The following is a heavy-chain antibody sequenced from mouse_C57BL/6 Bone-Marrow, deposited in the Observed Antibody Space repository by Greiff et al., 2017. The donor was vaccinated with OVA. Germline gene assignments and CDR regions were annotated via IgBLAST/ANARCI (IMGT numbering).Heavy chain of an antibody. CDR3: ARHRGYYYGSSWYFDV. D-gene: IGHD1-1*01. CDR1: GFTFSSYG. CDR2: ISSGGSYT. V-gene: IGHV5-6*01. J-gene: IGHJ1*03. Sequence: EVHLVESGGDLVKPGGSLKLSCAASGFTFSSYGMSWVRQTPDKRLEWVATISSGGSYTYYPDSVKGRFTISRDNAKNTLYLQRSSLKSEDTAMYYCARHRGYYYGSSWYFDVWGTGTTVTVSS.